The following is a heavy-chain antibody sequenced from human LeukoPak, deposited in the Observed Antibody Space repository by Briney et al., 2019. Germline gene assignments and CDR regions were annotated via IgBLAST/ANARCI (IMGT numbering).Heavy chain of an antibody. CDR1: GFTFSNAW. CDR3: TTSLTSGYYIDY. V-gene: IGHV3-15*01. CDR2: IKSKTDGGST. D-gene: IGHD3-22*01. Sequence: GGSLRLSCAASGFTFSNAWMSWVRQAPGKGLEWVGRIKSKTDGGSTDYAAPVKGRFTISRDDSKNTLFLQMNSLETEDTAVYYCTTSLTSGYYIDYWGQGTPVTVSS. J-gene: IGHJ4*02.